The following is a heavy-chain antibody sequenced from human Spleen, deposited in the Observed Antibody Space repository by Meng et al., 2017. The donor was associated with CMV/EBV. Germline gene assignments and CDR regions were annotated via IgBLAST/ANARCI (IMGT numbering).Heavy chain of an antibody. CDR2: IYYSGSS. D-gene: IGHD6-13*01. Sequence: GSLRLSCAVYGGSFSGYYWSWIRQPPGKGLEWIGYIYYSGSSNYNPSLRSRVTISVDTSKNQFSLRLSSVTAADTAVYYCARVGVGGTYLDYWGQGTLVTVSS. CDR1: GGSFSGYY. CDR3: ARVGVGGTYLDY. V-gene: IGHV4-59*01. J-gene: IGHJ4*02.